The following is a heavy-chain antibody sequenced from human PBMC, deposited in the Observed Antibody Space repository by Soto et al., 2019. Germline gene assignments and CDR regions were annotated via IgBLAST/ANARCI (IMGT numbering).Heavy chain of an antibody. V-gene: IGHV1-69*13. Sequence: ASVKVSCKASGGTFSSYAISWVRQAPGQGLEWMGGIIPIFGTANYAQKFQGRVTITADESTSTAYMELSSLRSEDTAVYYCANASPLRIAAAGRNYYYGMDVWGQGTTVTVSS. CDR3: ANASPLRIAAAGRNYYYGMDV. J-gene: IGHJ6*02. D-gene: IGHD6-13*01. CDR2: IIPIFGTA. CDR1: GGTFSSYA.